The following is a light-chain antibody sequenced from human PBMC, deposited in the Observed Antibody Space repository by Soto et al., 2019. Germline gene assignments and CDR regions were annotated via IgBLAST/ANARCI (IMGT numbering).Light chain of an antibody. CDR2: EGS. J-gene: IGLJ2*01. CDR1: SSDVGSHNL. V-gene: IGLV2-23*01. Sequence: QSVLTQPASVSGSPGQSITISCTGTSSDVGSHNLVSWYQQYPGKAPKLMIYEGSKRPSGISNRFSGSKSGNTASLTISGLQAEDEADYYCCSYAGSTTLGVVFGGGTKVTVL. CDR3: CSYAGSTTLGVV.